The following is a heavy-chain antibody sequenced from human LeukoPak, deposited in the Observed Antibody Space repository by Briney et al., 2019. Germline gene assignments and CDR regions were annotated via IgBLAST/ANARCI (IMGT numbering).Heavy chain of an antibody. CDR1: GYSFTSYW. CDR2: IYPGDSDT. D-gene: IGHD2-15*01. CDR3: ARPARSGGSPRTAFDI. Sequence: GESLKISCKGSGYSFTSYWIGWVRQMPGKGLEWMGIIYPGDSDTRYSPSFQGQVTISADKYISTAYLQWSSLKASDTAMYYCARPARSGGSPRTAFDIWGQGTMVTVSS. V-gene: IGHV5-51*01. J-gene: IGHJ3*02.